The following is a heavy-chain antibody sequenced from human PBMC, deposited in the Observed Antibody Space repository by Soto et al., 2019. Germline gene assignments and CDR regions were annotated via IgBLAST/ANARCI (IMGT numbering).Heavy chain of an antibody. CDR2: INHSGST. CDR1: GGSFSGYY. J-gene: IGHJ4*02. Sequence: QVQLQQWGAGLLKPSETLSLTCAVYGGSFSGYYWSWIRQPPGKGLEWIGEINHSGSTNYNPSLKSRVTISVDTSKNQCALKLSAVTAADTAVYYCARATSLDYWGQGTLVTVSS. CDR3: ARATSLDY. V-gene: IGHV4-34*01.